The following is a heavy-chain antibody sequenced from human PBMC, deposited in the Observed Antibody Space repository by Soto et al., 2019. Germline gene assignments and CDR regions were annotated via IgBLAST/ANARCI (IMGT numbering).Heavy chain of an antibody. CDR3: ASDTLGVYGRTLDGMAG. CDR2: ISTTSSYT. Sequence: GGSLRLSCAASGFSFSDYYMSWILQAPGKGLEWVSYISTTSSYTNYADSVKGRFTISRDNAKNSLYLHMNSLIAEDTAMYYCASDTLGVYGRTLDGMAGWGPGNTVTASS. J-gene: IGHJ6*02. CDR1: GFSFSDYY. D-gene: IGHD3-10*01. V-gene: IGHV3-11*06.